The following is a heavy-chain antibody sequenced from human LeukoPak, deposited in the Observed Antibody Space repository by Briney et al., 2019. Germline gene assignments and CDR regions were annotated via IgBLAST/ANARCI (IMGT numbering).Heavy chain of an antibody. CDR3: ARAGGWAREDYKGDAFDI. Sequence: ASVKVTCKASGDTFTNYGISWVRQAPGQGLEWMGWISTYNGDSNYAQKLQDRVTMTTDTSTTTAYMDLRSLRSDDTAVYYCARAGGWAREDYKGDAFDIWGQGTMVTVSS. V-gene: IGHV1-18*01. CDR2: ISTYNGDS. CDR1: GDTFTNYG. J-gene: IGHJ3*02. D-gene: IGHD6-19*01.